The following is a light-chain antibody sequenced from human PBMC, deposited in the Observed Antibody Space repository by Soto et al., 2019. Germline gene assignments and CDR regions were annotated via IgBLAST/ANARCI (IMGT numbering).Light chain of an antibody. CDR1: SSDIGAYNF. CDR2: EVS. Sequence: QSALTQPASVSGSPGQSITISCTGTSSDIGAYNFVSWYQQHPGNAPKLIIYEVSNRPSGLSDRFSGSKSGNTASLTISGLQAEDEADYYCGSWDSSLSAYVFATGTKLTVL. V-gene: IGLV2-14*01. J-gene: IGLJ1*01. CDR3: GSWDSSLSAYV.